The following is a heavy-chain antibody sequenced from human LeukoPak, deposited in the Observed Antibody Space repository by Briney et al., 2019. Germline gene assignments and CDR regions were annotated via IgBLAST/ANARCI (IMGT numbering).Heavy chain of an antibody. V-gene: IGHV5-51*01. CDR1: GYSFTAYW. D-gene: IGHD3-16*01. Sequence: GESLKISCRGSGYSFTAYWIAWVRQLPGKGLEWMATIYPGDSATTYSPSFQGQVTISADKSITTAYLQWSSLKASDTAMYYCARPAAGLGGFDYWGQGTLVTVSS. CDR2: IYPGDSAT. CDR3: ARPAAGLGGFDY. J-gene: IGHJ4*02.